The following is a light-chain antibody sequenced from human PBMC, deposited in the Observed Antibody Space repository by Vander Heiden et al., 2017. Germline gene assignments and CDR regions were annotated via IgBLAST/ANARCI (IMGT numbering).Light chain of an antibody. CDR3: QQSYSTPYT. Sequence: DIQMTPSPSSLSASVGDRVTITCRASQSISTYLNWYQQKPGKAPQLLIHAASSLQRGVPSRFSGSGSGTDFSLTISSLQPEDFATYYCQQSYSTPYTFGQGTKLEIK. J-gene: IGKJ2*01. CDR1: QSISTY. V-gene: IGKV1-39*01. CDR2: AAS.